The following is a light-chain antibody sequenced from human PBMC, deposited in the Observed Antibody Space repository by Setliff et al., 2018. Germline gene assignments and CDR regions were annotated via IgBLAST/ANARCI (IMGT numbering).Light chain of an antibody. Sequence: QSVLTQPPSVSGSPGQSVTISCTGTYSDIGGHDRVSWYQQPPGAAPKLIIYEVFHRPSGVPGRFSGSKSGTTASLTISGLQAEDEADYFCGSFSSTTTFYVFGPGTKV. V-gene: IGLV2-18*02. CDR1: YSDIGGHDR. CDR2: EVF. J-gene: IGLJ1*01. CDR3: GSFSSTTTFYV.